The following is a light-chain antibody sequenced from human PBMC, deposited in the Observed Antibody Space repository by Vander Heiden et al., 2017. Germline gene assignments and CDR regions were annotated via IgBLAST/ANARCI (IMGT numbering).Light chain of an antibody. J-gene: IGLJ2*01. V-gene: IGLV6-57*02. CDR2: EDN. Sequence: NFMLTQPHSVSDSPGKTVTISCTSSSGTIASHSVQWYHQRPGSAPTTVLYEDNQRPSGVPDRFSGSIDSASNSASRTSSGLKTEDEADYYWQAYDGSNLVFGGGTELTVL. CDR1: SGTIASHS. CDR3: QAYDGSNLV.